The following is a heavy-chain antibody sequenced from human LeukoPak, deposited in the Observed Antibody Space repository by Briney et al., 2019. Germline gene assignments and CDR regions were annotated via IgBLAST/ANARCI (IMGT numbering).Heavy chain of an antibody. Sequence: PGGSLRLSCAASGFTFTSYGMHWVRQAPGKGLEWVALITYDGYYKYYSDSVKGRFTISSDTSKNTLYLQMNRLRAEDTAVYYCARDLSPVVRASPMGYWGQGTLVTVSS. D-gene: IGHD3-10*01. CDR2: ITYDGYYK. V-gene: IGHV3-30*03. CDR1: GFTFTSYG. CDR3: ARDLSPVVRASPMGY. J-gene: IGHJ4*02.